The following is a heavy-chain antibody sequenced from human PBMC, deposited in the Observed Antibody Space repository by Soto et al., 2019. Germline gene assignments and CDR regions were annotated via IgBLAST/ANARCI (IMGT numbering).Heavy chain of an antibody. CDR1: GGSISSGGYS. Sequence: SETLSLTCAVSGGSISSGGYSWSWIRQPPGKGLEWIGYIYHSGSTYYNPSLKSRVTISVDTSKNQFSLKLSSVTAADTAVYYCARVARGYSFGGYYYYYGMDVWGQGTTVTVSS. J-gene: IGHJ6*02. CDR3: ARVARGYSFGGYYYYYGMDV. V-gene: IGHV4-30-2*05. CDR2: IYHSGST. D-gene: IGHD5-18*01.